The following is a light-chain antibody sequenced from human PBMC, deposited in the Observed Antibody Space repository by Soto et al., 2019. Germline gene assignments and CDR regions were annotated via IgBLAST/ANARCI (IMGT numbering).Light chain of an antibody. CDR3: HQYYKWPLT. CDR1: QSAISN. Sequence: ILMPQSPATLSVSPGDRVTISCRASQSAISNLAWYQQKPGQTPRLLIYDASTRATGIPARFSGSGSGTEFTLTISSLLSEDFAVYYCHQYYKWPLTFGGGTKVDI. J-gene: IGKJ4*01. V-gene: IGKV3-15*01. CDR2: DAS.